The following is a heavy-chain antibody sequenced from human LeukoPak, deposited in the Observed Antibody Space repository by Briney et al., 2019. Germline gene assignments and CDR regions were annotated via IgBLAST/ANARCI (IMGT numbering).Heavy chain of an antibody. D-gene: IGHD6-6*01. CDR1: GGSISSYY. J-gene: IGHJ3*02. CDR3: ASLSSLEDAFDI. CDR2: IYYSGST. V-gene: IGHV4-59*01. Sequence: PSETLSLTCTVSGGSISSYYWSWIRQPPGKGLEWIGYIYYSGSTNYNPSLKGRVTISVDTSKNQFSLKLSSVTAADTAVYYCASLSSLEDAFDIWGQGTMVTVSS.